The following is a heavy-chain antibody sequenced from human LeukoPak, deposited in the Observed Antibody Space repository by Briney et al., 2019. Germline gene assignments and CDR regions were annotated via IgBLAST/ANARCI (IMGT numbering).Heavy chain of an antibody. J-gene: IGHJ4*02. D-gene: IGHD2-21*01. V-gene: IGHV4-31*03. CDR1: DGSISGDNYY. Sequence: SQTLSLTCTASDGSISGDNYYWSWIRQLPGKGLEWIGYIYNGGTTYYDPSLKSRVIISVDTSKNQFSLKLKSVTAADTAMYYCARGARFFAYYDYWGQGTLVTVSS. CDR3: ARGARFFAYYDY. CDR2: IYNGGTT.